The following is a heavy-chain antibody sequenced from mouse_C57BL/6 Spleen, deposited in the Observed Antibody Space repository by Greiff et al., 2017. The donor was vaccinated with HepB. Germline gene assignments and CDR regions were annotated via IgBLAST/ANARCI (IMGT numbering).Heavy chain of an antibody. CDR2: ISDGGSYT. Sequence: EVKLVESGGGLVKPGGSLKLSCAASGFTFSSYAMSWVRQTPEKRLEWVATISDGGSYTYYPDNVKGRFTISRDNAKNNLYLQMSHLKSEDTAMYYCARDWDEGYFDYWGQGTTLTVSS. CDR1: GFTFSSYA. D-gene: IGHD4-1*01. J-gene: IGHJ2*01. V-gene: IGHV5-4*01. CDR3: ARDWDEGYFDY.